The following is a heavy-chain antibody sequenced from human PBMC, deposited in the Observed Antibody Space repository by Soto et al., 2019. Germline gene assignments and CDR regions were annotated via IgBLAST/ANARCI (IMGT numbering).Heavy chain of an antibody. CDR3: ARGSQLERDALDI. Sequence: QVQLQESGPGLVKPSQNLSLTCSVSGVSINSGGYYWSWIRHHPGKGLEWIGYIYYTGHTFYNASLKSRVAMSLDTSKNQFSLKLSSVTAADTAVYYCARGSQLERDALDIWGQGTMVTVSS. CDR2: IYYTGHT. V-gene: IGHV4-31*03. J-gene: IGHJ3*02. CDR1: GVSINSGGYY. D-gene: IGHD1-1*01.